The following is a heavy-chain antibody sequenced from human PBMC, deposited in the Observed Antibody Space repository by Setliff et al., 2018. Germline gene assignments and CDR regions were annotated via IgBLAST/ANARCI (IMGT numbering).Heavy chain of an antibody. CDR2: IYWDDDK. CDR1: GFSLSTSGMC. CDR3: ARIRSTDYYDSSGSYDY. V-gene: IGHV2-70*01. D-gene: IGHD3-22*01. J-gene: IGHJ4*02. Sequence: SGPTLVNPTQTLTLTCTFSGFSLSTSGMCVSWIRQPPGKALEWLALIYWDDDKRYSPSLKTRLTISKDTSKNQVVLTMTNMDPVDTATYYCARIRSTDYYDSSGSYDYWGQGTLVTVSS.